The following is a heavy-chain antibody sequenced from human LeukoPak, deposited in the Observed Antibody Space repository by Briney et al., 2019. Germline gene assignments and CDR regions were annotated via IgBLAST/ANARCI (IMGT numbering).Heavy chain of an antibody. Sequence: SETLSLTCAVYGGSFSGYYWSWIRQPPGKGLEWIGEINHSGSTNYNPSFKSRVTISVDTSKNQFSLKLSSVTAADAAVYYCATQYDSSYYYYMDVWGKGTTVTVSS. CDR3: ATQYDSSYYYYMDV. CDR2: INHSGST. J-gene: IGHJ6*03. V-gene: IGHV4-34*01. CDR1: GGSFSGYY. D-gene: IGHD3-22*01.